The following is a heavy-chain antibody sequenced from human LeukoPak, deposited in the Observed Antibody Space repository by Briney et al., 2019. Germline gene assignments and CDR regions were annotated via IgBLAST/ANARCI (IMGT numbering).Heavy chain of an antibody. CDR3: AKEDSGSYYSFDY. V-gene: IGHV3-30*18. CDR2: ISYDGSSK. J-gene: IGHJ4*02. Sequence: GRSLGLSCAASGFTFSSYGMHWVRQAPGKGLEWVAVISYDGSSKYYADSVKGRFTISRDNSKNTLYLQMNCLRAEDTAVYYCAKEDSGSYYSFDYWGQGTLVTVPS. CDR1: GFTFSSYG. D-gene: IGHD1-26*01.